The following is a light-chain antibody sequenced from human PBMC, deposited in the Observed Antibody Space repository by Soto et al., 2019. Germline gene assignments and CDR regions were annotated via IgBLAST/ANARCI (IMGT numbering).Light chain of an antibody. J-gene: IGKJ4*01. CDR2: GAS. CDR3: QQYGSSPPLT. Sequence: EIVLTQSPGTLSLSPGERATLSCRASQSVSRNYLAWYQQKPGQAPRLLIYGASSRATGIPDRFSGSGSGTDFTLTIRRLEPEDFVVYYCQQYGSSPPLTFGGGTKVEIK. V-gene: IGKV3-20*01. CDR1: QSVSRNY.